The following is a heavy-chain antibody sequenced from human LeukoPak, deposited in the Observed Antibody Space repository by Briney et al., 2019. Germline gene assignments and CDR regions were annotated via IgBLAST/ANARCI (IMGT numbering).Heavy chain of an antibody. Sequence: ASVKVSCKASGYTFTSNYIHWVRQAPGQGLEWMGMIYPRDGSTSYAQKLQGRVTMTTDTSTSTAYMELRSLRSDDTAVYYCARSPGDSYYDSSGYEYYYYGTDVWGQGTTVTVSS. CDR1: GYTFTSNY. J-gene: IGHJ6*02. D-gene: IGHD3-22*01. CDR3: ARSPGDSYYDSSGYEYYYYGTDV. V-gene: IGHV1-46*01. CDR2: IYPRDGST.